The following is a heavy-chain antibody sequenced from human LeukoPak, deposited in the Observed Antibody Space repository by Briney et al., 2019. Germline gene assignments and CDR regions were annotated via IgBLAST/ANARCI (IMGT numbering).Heavy chain of an antibody. CDR3: RFVVITERLYFDY. V-gene: IGHV4-38-2*02. D-gene: IGHD3-22*01. CDR2: IYHSGST. J-gene: IGHJ4*02. Sequence: SETLSLTCTVSGYSISSGYYWGWIRQPPGKGLEWIGSIYHSGSTYYNPSLKSRVTISVDTSKNQFSLKLSSVTAADTAVYYCRFVVITERLYFDYWGQGTLVTVSS. CDR1: GYSISSGYY.